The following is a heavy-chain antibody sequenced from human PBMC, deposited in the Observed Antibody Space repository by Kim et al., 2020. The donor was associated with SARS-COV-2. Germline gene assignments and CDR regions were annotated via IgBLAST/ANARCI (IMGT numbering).Heavy chain of an antibody. CDR1: GFTFSSYG. J-gene: IGHJ6*01. CDR3: ARDPGERFGDLSYYYNLDV. CDR2: IWYDGRNK. D-gene: IGHD3-10*01. Sequence: GGSLRLSCTASGFTFSSYGMHWVRQAPGKGLEWVAVIWYDGRNKDYVDSVKGRFTIARDNAKNTLYVQIKSLRVEDTAVYYCARDPGERFGDLSYYYNLDVWGQGTTVTVSS. V-gene: IGHV3-33*01.